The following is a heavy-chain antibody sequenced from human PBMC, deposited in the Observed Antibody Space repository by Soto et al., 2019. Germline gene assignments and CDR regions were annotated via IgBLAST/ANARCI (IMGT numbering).Heavy chain of an antibody. Sequence: SETLSLTCTVSGGSVSSSSYYWGWIRQPPGKGLEWIGTIYNSGSTYYNPSLKSRVIISLDTSKNQLSLKLSSVTAADTAVYYCASGRPAVAFDPWGQGTLVPVSS. CDR2: IYNSGST. D-gene: IGHD6-19*01. CDR3: ASGRPAVAFDP. V-gene: IGHV4-39*01. CDR1: GGSVSSSSYY. J-gene: IGHJ5*02.